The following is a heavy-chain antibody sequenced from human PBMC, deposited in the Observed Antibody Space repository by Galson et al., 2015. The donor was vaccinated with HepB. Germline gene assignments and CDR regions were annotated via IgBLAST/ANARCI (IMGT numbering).Heavy chain of an antibody. CDR2: IWYDGSNK. CDR1: GFTFSSYG. V-gene: IGHV3-33*08. D-gene: IGHD3-10*01. J-gene: IGHJ6*02. CDR3: ARVGITMVRGAHYYYYGMDV. Sequence: SLRLSCAASGFTFSSYGMHWVRQAPGKGLEWVAVIWYDGSNKYYADSVKGRFTISRDNSKNTLYLQMNSLRAEDTAVYYCARVGITMVRGAHYYYYGMDVWGQGTTVTVSS.